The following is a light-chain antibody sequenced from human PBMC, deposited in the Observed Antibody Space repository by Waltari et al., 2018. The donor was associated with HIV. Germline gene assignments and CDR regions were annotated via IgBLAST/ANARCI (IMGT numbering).Light chain of an antibody. J-gene: IGKJ1*01. CDR3: QQYYSTPRT. Sequence: DIVMTQSPDSLAVSLGERATVNCKSRQSVLSSSSNKNYLAWYQQKPGQPPKLLIYWASTRESGVPDRFSGSGSGTYFTLTISSLQTEDVAVYFCQQYYSTPRTFGQGTQVEVK. CDR1: QSVLSSSSNKNY. V-gene: IGKV4-1*01. CDR2: WAS.